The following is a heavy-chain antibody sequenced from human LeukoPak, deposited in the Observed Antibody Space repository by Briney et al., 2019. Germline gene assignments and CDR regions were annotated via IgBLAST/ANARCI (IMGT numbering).Heavy chain of an antibody. CDR1: GGTFSSYA. CDR2: IIPIFGTA. J-gene: IGHJ5*02. D-gene: IGHD3-22*01. V-gene: IGHV1-69*05. Sequence: SVKVSCKASGGTFSSYAISWVRQAPGQGLEWMGRIIPIFGTANYAQKFQGRVTITTDESTSTAYMELSSLRSEGTAVYCCARASYYYDSSGYLNWFDPWGQGTLVTVSS. CDR3: ARASYYYDSSGYLNWFDP.